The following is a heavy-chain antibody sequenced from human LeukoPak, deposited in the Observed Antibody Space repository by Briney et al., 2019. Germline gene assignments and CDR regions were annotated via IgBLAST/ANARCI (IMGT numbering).Heavy chain of an antibody. D-gene: IGHD3-3*01. CDR1: GYMFISYG. V-gene: IGHV1-18*01. J-gene: IGHJ6*02. Sequence: ASVKVSCKASGYMFISYGISWVRQAPGQGLEWMGWISAYNGNTNYAQKLQGRVTMTTDRSTGTAYMELRSLRSDDAAVYYCARGPFYDFWSGRPNYNYNGMDVWGQGTTVTVSS. CDR2: ISAYNGNT. CDR3: ARGPFYDFWSGRPNYNYNGMDV.